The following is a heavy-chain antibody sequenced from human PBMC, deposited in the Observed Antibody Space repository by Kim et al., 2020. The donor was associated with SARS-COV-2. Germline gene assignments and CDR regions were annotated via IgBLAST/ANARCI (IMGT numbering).Heavy chain of an antibody. V-gene: IGHV4-59*01. Sequence: NYTHSLQSRVTLSVDTSKNQFSLQLSSVTAADTAVYYCARSSGWYSPPDYWGQGTLVTVSS. CDR3: ARSSGWYSPPDY. D-gene: IGHD6-19*01. J-gene: IGHJ4*02.